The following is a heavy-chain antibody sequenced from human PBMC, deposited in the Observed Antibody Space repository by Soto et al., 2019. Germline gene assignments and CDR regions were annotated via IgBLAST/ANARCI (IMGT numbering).Heavy chain of an antibody. D-gene: IGHD6-13*01. Sequence: PSETLSLTCTVSGGSISSGGYYWSWIRQPPGKGLEWIGSIYYSGSTYYNPSLKSRVTISVDTSKNQFSLKLSSVTAADTAVYYCARPGIAAAVVVAGNKYYYGMDVWGQGTTVTVSS. J-gene: IGHJ6*02. CDR3: ARPGIAAAVVVAGNKYYYGMDV. CDR1: GGSISSGGYY. CDR2: IYYSGST. V-gene: IGHV4-39*01.